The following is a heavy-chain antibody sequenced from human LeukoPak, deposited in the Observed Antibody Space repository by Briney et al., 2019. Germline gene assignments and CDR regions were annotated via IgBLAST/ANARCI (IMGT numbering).Heavy chain of an antibody. CDR2: MNPSGGST. CDR1: GYTFTSYY. J-gene: IGHJ4*02. V-gene: IGHV1-46*01. Sequence: ASVKVSCKASGYTFTSYYMHWVRQAPGQGLEWMGIMNPSGGSTSYAQKFQGRVTMTRDTSTSTVYMELSSLRSEDTAVYYSARARSSVTTVTTPVYWGQGTLVTVSS. D-gene: IGHD4-17*01. CDR3: ARARSSVTTVTTPVY.